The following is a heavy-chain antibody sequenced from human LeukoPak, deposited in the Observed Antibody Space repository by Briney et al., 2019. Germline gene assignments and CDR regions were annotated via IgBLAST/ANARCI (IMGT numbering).Heavy chain of an antibody. CDR1: GFTVSSNY. CDR2: IYSGGST. Sequence: GGSLRLSCAASGFTVSSNYMSWVRQAPGRGLEWVSVIYSGGSTYYADSVKGRFTISRDNSKNTLYLQMNSLRAEDTAVYYCARGVSYRKAASRQIYYYYYMDVWGKGTTVTVSS. V-gene: IGHV3-66*02. J-gene: IGHJ6*03. D-gene: IGHD1-26*01. CDR3: ARGVSYRKAASRQIYYYYYMDV.